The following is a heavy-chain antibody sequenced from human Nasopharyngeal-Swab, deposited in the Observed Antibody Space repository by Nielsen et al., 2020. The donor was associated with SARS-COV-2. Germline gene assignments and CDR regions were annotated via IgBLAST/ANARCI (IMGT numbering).Heavy chain of an antibody. V-gene: IGHV1-3*04. CDR3: ARDSGRDWCGQDY. J-gene: IGHJ4*02. CDR1: GYIFITYA. D-gene: IGHD3/OR15-3a*01. CDR2: INNRNVQT. Sequence: ASVKVSCKASGYIFITYAMYWVRQAPGQRLEWMGWINNRNVQTEYSQKFQGRVTITRDTSASTVYMELSSLRSEDTAVYYCARDSGRDWCGQDYWGQGTLVTVSS.